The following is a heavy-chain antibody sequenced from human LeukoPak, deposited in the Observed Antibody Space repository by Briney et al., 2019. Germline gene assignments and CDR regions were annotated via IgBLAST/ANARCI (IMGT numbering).Heavy chain of an antibody. J-gene: IGHJ6*02. Sequence: SQTLSLTCAVSGXIFSSNSSAWNWIRQSPSRGLEWLIRTYYRSKLYKDSAVSGKSRITINPDTSKHQFFLQLRSVTPEDTAVYYYARALEGYYYGMDVWGQGTTVSVSS. D-gene: IGHD1-1*01. CDR2: TYYRSKLYK. CDR3: ARALEGYYYGMDV. CDR1: GXIFSSNSSA. V-gene: IGHV6-1*01.